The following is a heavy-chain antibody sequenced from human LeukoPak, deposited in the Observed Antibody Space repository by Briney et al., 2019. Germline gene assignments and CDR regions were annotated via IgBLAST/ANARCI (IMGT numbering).Heavy chain of an antibody. D-gene: IGHD7-27*01. J-gene: IGHJ6*03. CDR3: AKEANPYPTGTYYYYYMDV. CDR1: GFTFSSYS. V-gene: IGHV3-21*04. Sequence: GGSLRLSCAASGFTFSSYSMNWVRQAPGKGLEWVSSTSSSSSYIYYADSVKGRFTISRGNSKNTLSLQMNSPRADDTAVYYCAKEANPYPTGTYYYYYMDVWGKGTTVTVSS. CDR2: TSSSSSYI.